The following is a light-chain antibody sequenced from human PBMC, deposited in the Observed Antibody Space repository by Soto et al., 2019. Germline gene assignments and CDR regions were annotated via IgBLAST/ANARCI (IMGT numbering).Light chain of an antibody. CDR3: QQCRDVPLT. Sequence: DIQMTQSPSSLSASVGDRVTITCQASQDVGNCLNWYQQKAGRAPKFLMQDASNLETGVPSRFSGSRSGKYFSFTITSLQPEDVATYYCQQCRDVPLTFGGGTKVEIK. J-gene: IGKJ4*01. CDR2: DAS. CDR1: QDVGNC. V-gene: IGKV1-33*01.